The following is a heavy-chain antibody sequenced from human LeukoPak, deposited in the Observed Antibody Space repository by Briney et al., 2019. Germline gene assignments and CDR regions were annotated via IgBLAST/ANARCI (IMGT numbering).Heavy chain of an antibody. CDR2: MRQDGSEK. CDR3: ARDRDPRNNFFDY. J-gene: IGHJ4*02. Sequence: GSLRLSCAATGFTFNNYWMSWVRQAPGKGLEWVANMRQDGSEKHYLYSLNGRFTISRDNAKTSLYLQMNSLTAEDTAIYYCARDRDPRNNFFDYWGQGTLVTVSS. D-gene: IGHD1/OR15-1a*01. V-gene: IGHV3-7*01. CDR1: GFTFNNYW.